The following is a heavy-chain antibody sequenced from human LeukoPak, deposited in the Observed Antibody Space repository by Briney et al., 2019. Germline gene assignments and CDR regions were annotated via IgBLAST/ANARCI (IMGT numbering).Heavy chain of an antibody. CDR1: GYTLTELS. J-gene: IGHJ4*02. D-gene: IGHD3-22*01. V-gene: IGHV1-24*01. Sequence: ASVKVSCKVSGYTLTELSMHWVRQAPGKGLEWMGGFDPEDGETIYAQKFQGRVTMTEDTSTDTAYMELSSLRSEDTAVYYCATASDSSGYRNFDCWGQGTLVTVSS. CDR2: FDPEDGET. CDR3: ATASDSSGYRNFDC.